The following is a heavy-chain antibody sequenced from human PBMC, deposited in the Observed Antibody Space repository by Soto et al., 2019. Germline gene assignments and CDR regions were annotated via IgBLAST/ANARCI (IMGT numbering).Heavy chain of an antibody. J-gene: IGHJ4*02. D-gene: IGHD3-16*02. Sequence: GGSLRLSCAASGFTFSSYAMSWVRQAPGKGLEWVAAISGSGGSTYYADSVKGRFTISRDNSKNTLYLQMNSLRADDTAVYYCAKATLAYGGVIAPDYWGQGTLVTVSS. CDR1: GFTFSSYA. V-gene: IGHV3-23*01. CDR2: ISGSGGST. CDR3: AKATLAYGGVIAPDY.